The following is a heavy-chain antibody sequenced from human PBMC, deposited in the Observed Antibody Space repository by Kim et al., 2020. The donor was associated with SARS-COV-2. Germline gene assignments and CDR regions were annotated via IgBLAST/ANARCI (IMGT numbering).Heavy chain of an antibody. CDR2: INSNGRSS. CDR1: GFTFSSYW. Sequence: GGSLRLSCAASGFTFSSYWMHWVRQAPGKGLVWVSRINSNGRSSNYADSVKGRFTISRDNGKNTLYLQMNSLRAEDTAVYYCARLLYYDTGAYPFDYWGLGTLVTVSS. V-gene: IGHV3-74*01. CDR3: ARLLYYDTGAYPFDY. D-gene: IGHD3-22*01. J-gene: IGHJ4*02.